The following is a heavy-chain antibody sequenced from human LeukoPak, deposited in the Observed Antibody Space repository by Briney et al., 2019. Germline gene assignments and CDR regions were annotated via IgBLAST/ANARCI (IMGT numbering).Heavy chain of an antibody. CDR1: GFNFDQYA. J-gene: IGHJ4*02. D-gene: IGHD6-25*01. Sequence: GGSLRLSCAASGFNFDQYAMFWVRQAPGKGLEWVTGITWNSGTIAYADSVKGRFTISRDNAKSSLYLQMNSLRTEDTALYYCVRSVGSASGPFEFWGQGTLVTVSS. V-gene: IGHV3-9*01. CDR3: VRSVGSASGPFEF. CDR2: ITWNSGTI.